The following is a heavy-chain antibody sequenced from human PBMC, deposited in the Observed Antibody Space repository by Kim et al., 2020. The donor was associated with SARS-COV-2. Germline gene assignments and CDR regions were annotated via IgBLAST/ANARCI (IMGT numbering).Heavy chain of an antibody. Sequence: GGSLRLSCAASGFTFSSYGMHWVRQAPGKGLEWVAVISYDGSNKYYADSVKGRFTISRDNSKNTLYLQMNSLRAEDTAVYYCATTTMTTVTTFVWGQGT. CDR3: ATTTMTTVTTFV. V-gene: IGHV3-33*05. D-gene: IGHD4-17*01. CDR1: GFTFSSYG. J-gene: IGHJ3*01. CDR2: ISYDGSNK.